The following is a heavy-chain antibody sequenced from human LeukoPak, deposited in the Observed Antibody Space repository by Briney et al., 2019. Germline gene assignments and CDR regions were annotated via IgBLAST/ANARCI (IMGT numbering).Heavy chain of an antibody. CDR2: MSGSGGST. CDR1: GFTFSNSA. CDR3: AKRNPVNYFDY. J-gene: IGHJ4*02. Sequence: GGSLRLSCAASGFTFSNSAMNWVRQVPGKGLEWVSAMSGSGGSTYYAASVKGRFTISRDNSKNTLYLLMNSLRAEDTAVYYCAKRNPVNYFDYWGQGTLVTVSS. D-gene: IGHD1-14*01. V-gene: IGHV3-23*01.